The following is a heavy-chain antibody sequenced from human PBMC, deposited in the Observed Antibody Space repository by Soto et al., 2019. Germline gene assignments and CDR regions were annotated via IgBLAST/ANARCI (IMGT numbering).Heavy chain of an antibody. CDR3: PRGPATGEQQLMYFQH. J-gene: IGHJ1*01. D-gene: IGHD6-13*01. V-gene: IGHV1-2*04. CDR2: INPNSGGT. Sequence: ASVKVSCKASGYTFTGYYMHWVRQAPGQGLEWMGWINPNSGGTNYAQKFQGWVTMTRDTSISTAYMELSRLRSDDTALYYCPRGPATGEQQLMYFQHWGQGTLVTVSS. CDR1: GYTFTGYY.